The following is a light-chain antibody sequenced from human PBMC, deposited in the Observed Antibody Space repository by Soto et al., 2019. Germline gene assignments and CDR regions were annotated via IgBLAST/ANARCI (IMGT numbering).Light chain of an antibody. Sequence: DIQMTQSPSSLSASVGDRVTITCLASQSISSYLNWYQQKPGKAPKLLIYAASRLQSGVPSRFSGSGSGTDFTLTISSPQPEDFATYYCQQSYSTPQTFGQGTKVEIK. CDR1: QSISSY. J-gene: IGKJ1*01. CDR3: QQSYSTPQT. CDR2: AAS. V-gene: IGKV1-39*01.